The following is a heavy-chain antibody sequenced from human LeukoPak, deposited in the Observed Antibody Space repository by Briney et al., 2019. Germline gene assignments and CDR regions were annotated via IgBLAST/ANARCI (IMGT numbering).Heavy chain of an antibody. D-gene: IGHD6-19*01. CDR2: IIPILGIA. CDR1: GYTFTGYY. V-gene: IGHV1-69*02. J-gene: IGHJ5*02. Sequence: SVKVSCKASGYTFTGYYMHWVRQAPGQGLEWMGRIIPILGIANYAQKFQGRVTITADKSTSTAYMELSSLRSEDTAVYYCASVLSGIAVAGSFDPWGQGTLVTVSS. CDR3: ASVLSGIAVAGSFDP.